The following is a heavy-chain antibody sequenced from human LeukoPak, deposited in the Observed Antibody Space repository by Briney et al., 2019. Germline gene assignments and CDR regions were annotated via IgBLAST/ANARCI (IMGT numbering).Heavy chain of an antibody. J-gene: IGHJ4*02. D-gene: IGHD3-10*01. Sequence: GGSLRLSCAASGFTVSSNYMNWVRQAPGKGLEWVSSISSSSSYIYYADSVKGRFTISRDNAKNSLYLQMNSLRAEDTAVYYCARAQDYYGSGSYYNGWGQGTLVTVSS. V-gene: IGHV3-21*01. CDR3: ARAQDYYGSGSYYNG. CDR2: ISSSSSYI. CDR1: GFTVSSNY.